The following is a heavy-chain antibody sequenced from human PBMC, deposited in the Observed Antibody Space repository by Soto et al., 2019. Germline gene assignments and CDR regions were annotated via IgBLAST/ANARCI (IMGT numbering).Heavy chain of an antibody. CDR2: ILYDGRNK. CDR3: AKGGSISARYFDY. D-gene: IGHD6-6*01. CDR1: GFTLSSYG. J-gene: IGHJ4*02. V-gene: IGHV3-30*18. Sequence: QVQLVESGGGVVQPGSSLRLSCAASGFTLSSYGMHWVRQAPGKGLEWVAVILYDGRNKYYADSVKGRFTISRDNSKNTLYLEMNSLRAEDTAVYYCAKGGSISARYFDYWGQGTLATVSS.